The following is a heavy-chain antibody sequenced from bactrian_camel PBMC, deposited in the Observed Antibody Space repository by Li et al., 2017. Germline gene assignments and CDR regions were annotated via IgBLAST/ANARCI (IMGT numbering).Heavy chain of an antibody. CDR3: VTDGDDTVVPGVLIKLAY. D-gene: IGHD6*01. CDR1: LAPSGGYC. V-gene: IGHV3S25*01. Sequence: QLVESGGGLVQPGGSLRLSCVESLAPSGGYCMGWLRQAPGKGLEWVSTVNSGGESTFYANPVKGRFTISRDNAKNTVYLQMNSLKPDDMAVYYCVTDGDDTVVPGVLIKLAYWGQGTQVTVS. CDR2: VNSGGEST. J-gene: IGHJ4*01.